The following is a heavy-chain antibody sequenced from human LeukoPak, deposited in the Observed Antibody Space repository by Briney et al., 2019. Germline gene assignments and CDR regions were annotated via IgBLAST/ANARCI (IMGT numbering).Heavy chain of an antibody. V-gene: IGHV3-30*18. Sequence: VQPGRSLRLSCAVSGFTFSSYGMHWVRQAPGKGLEWVAVISYDGSNKYYADSVKGRFTISRDNSKNTLYLQMNSLRAEDTAVYYCAKGERDPVRGVIRHDYWGQGTLVTVSS. CDR2: ISYDGSNK. D-gene: IGHD3-10*01. J-gene: IGHJ4*02. CDR3: AKGERDPVRGVIRHDY. CDR1: GFTFSSYG.